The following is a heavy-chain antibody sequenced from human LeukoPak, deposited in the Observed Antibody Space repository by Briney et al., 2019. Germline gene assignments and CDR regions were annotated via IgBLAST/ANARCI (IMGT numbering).Heavy chain of an antibody. D-gene: IGHD3-10*01. CDR2: ISGFNGNT. CDR3: ARMVRGVPYYYGMDV. Sequence: GSAVKVSCKASVYTFTNYGISWVRQAPGQGLAWMGWISGFNGNTNYGQKVQGRVTMTTDTSTITAYMELRSLRSDDTAVYYCARMVRGVPYYYGMDVWGQGTTVTVSS. V-gene: IGHV1-18*01. CDR1: VYTFTNYG. J-gene: IGHJ6*02.